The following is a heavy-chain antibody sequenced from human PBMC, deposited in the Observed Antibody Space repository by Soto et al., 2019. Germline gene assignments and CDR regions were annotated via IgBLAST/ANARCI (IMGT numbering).Heavy chain of an antibody. Sequence: SETLSLTCTVSGGSISNYYWSWIRQPPGKGLEWIGYIYYSGSTNYNPSLKSRVTISVDTSKNQFSLKLNSVTAADTAVYYCARRGCSSAGCPYYFDYWGQGTLGTISS. V-gene: IGHV4-59*01. J-gene: IGHJ4*02. CDR2: IYYSGST. D-gene: IGHD2-2*01. CDR1: GGSISNYY. CDR3: ARRGCSSAGCPYYFDY.